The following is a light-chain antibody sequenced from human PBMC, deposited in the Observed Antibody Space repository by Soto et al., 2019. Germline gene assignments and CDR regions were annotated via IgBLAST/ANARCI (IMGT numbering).Light chain of an antibody. V-gene: IGLV2-14*01. CDR2: DVS. J-gene: IGLJ3*02. CDR3: SSYTSTDGWV. CDR1: SSDVGRYPY. Sequence: QSALTQPASVSGSPGQSITISCTGTSSDVGRYPYVSWYQQHPGNGPKLIIYDVSDRPSGVSNRFSGSKSDNTAALTISGLQAEDDADYYCSSYTSTDGWVFGGGTKLTVL.